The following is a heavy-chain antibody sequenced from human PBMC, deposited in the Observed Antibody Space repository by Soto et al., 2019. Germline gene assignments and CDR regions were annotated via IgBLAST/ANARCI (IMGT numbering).Heavy chain of an antibody. CDR1: GGSVSSGSFY. CDR3: ARVPLDYSNSHYFDF. D-gene: IGHD6-6*01. J-gene: IGHJ4*02. V-gene: IGHV4-61*01. CDR2: IYNNRSF. Sequence: PSETLSLTCTVSGGSVSSGSFYLICIRQPPWNALELIGFIYNNRSFNYNPSLKSRVTMSVDTSKHQFSLKLSSVTAADTAVYYCARVPLDYSNSHYFDFWGQGALVTVSS.